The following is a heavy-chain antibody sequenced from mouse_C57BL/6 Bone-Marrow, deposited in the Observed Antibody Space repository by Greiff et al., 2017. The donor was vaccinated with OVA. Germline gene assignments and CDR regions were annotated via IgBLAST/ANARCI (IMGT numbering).Heavy chain of an antibody. CDR3: LTTVVEPWYFDV. CDR1: GYTFTDYN. V-gene: IGHV1-22*01. J-gene: IGHJ1*03. Sequence: EVQLQQSGPELVKPGASVKMSCKASGYTFTDYNMHWVKQSHGKSLEWIGYINPNNGGTSYNQKFKGKATLTVNKSSSTAYMELRSLTSEDSAVYYCLTTVVEPWYFDVWGTGTTVTVSS. CDR2: INPNNGGT. D-gene: IGHD1-1*01.